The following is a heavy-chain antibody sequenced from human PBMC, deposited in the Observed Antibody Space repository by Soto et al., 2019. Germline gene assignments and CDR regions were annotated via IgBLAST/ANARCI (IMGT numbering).Heavy chain of an antibody. CDR2: IIPIFGTA. Sequence: QVQLVQSGAEVKKPGSSVKVSCKDSGGTFSSYALSCVRQAPGQGLEWMGGIIPIFGTANYAQKFQGRGTITAYETTSKAYMELSSLRSEDTAVYYCARSSRDAYAFDSWRQGTRVTVSS. D-gene: IGHD3-16*01. CDR3: ARSSRDAYAFDS. CDR1: GGTFSSYA. J-gene: IGHJ3*02. V-gene: IGHV1-69*01.